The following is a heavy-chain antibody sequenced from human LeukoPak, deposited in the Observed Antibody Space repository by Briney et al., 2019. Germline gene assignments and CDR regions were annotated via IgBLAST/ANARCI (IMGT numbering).Heavy chain of an antibody. D-gene: IGHD5-18*01. J-gene: IGHJ4*02. CDR2: ISGSGGST. Sequence: GGSLRLSCAASGFTFSSYAMSWVRQAPGKGLEWVSAISGSGGSTYYADSVKGRFTISRDNSKNTLYLQMNSLRAEDTAVYYCAKGSGYSYGYRRYFDYWGQRTLVTVSS. CDR1: GFTFSSYA. V-gene: IGHV3-23*01. CDR3: AKGSGYSYGYRRYFDY.